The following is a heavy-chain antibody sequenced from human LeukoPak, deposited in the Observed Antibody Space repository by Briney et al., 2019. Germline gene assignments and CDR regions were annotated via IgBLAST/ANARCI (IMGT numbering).Heavy chain of an antibody. V-gene: IGHV3-30*04. Sequence: PGGSLRLSCAASGFTFSSYAMHWVRQAPGKGLEWVALISYDGSNKNYADSVKGRLTISRDISKNTLYVQMNSLRPEDTAVYYCARGRMERRKRFDPWGQGTLVTVSS. J-gene: IGHJ5*02. CDR1: GFTFSSYA. D-gene: IGHD1-1*01. CDR2: ISYDGSNK. CDR3: ARGRMERRKRFDP.